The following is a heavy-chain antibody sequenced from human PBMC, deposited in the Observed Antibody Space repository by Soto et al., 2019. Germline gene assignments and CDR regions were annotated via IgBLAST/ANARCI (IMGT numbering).Heavy chain of an antibody. Sequence: GGSLRLSCAASGFSFSGNWMHWVRQTPGKGLEWVSRISSDGRSTTYADSVKGRFTISRDNAKNTLYLQMNSLRAEDTAIYYCTRFANYYDTSGFLYWGQGALVTVSS. J-gene: IGHJ4*02. V-gene: IGHV3-74*01. D-gene: IGHD3-22*01. CDR3: TRFANYYDTSGFLY. CDR1: GFSFSGNW. CDR2: ISSDGRST.